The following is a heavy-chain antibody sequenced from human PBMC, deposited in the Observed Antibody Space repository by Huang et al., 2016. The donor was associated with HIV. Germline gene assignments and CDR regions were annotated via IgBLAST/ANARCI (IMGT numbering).Heavy chain of an antibody. CDR2: ISGDNVST. V-gene: IGHV1-18*04. CDR3: ARTKGEFDF. CDR1: GYKFHIYE. Sequence: QLHLVQSGPEVKQPGASVKVSCKASGYKFHIYEITWVRQNPGQGLDWMGWISGDNVSTRFAQKFQDRLTMTTDVSTSTAYLELRSLRLDDTAVYYCARTKGEFDFWGQGALVTVSS. D-gene: IGHD3-16*01. J-gene: IGHJ4*02.